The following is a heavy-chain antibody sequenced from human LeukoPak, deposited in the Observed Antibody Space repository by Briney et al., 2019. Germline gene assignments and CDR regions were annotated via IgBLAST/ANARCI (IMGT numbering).Heavy chain of an antibody. CDR1: GFTFGDYA. CDR3: TSLNWNYEDYFDY. D-gene: IGHD1-7*01. CDR2: IRSKAYGGTT. Sequence: GGSLRLSCTASGFTFGDYAMSWVRQAPGKGLEWVGFIRSKAYGGTTEYAASVKGRFTISRDDSKSIAYLQMNSLKTEDTAVYYCTSLNWNYEDYFDYWGQGTLVTVSS. J-gene: IGHJ4*02. V-gene: IGHV3-49*04.